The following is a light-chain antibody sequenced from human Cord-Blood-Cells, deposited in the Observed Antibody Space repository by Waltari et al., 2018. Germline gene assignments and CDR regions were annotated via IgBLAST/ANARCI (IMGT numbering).Light chain of an antibody. CDR1: QSVSSSY. CDR2: GSS. CDR3: QQYGSSPQT. V-gene: IGKV3-20*01. J-gene: IGKJ1*01. Sequence: EIVLTQSPGILSFSPGERATLSCRASQSVSSSYLAWYQQKPGQAPRLLIYGSSSRATGIPDRFSGSGSGTDFTLTISRLEPEDFAVYYCQQYGSSPQTFGQGTKVEIK.